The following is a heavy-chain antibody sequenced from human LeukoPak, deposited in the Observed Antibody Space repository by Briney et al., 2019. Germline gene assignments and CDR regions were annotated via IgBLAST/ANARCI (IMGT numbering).Heavy chain of an antibody. CDR3: AREGDDTAMPGVFDY. CDR2: ISAYNGNT. D-gene: IGHD5-18*01. CDR1: GYTFTSYG. Sequence: ASVKVSCKASGYTFTSYGISWVRQAPGQGLEWMGWISAYNGNTNYAQKLQGRVTMTTDTSTSTAYMELRSLRSDDTAVYYCAREGDDTAMPGVFDYWGQGTLVTVSS. V-gene: IGHV1-18*01. J-gene: IGHJ4*02.